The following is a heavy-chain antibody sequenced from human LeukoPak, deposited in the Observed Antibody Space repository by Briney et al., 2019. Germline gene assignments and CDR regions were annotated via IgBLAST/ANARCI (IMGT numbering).Heavy chain of an antibody. CDR2: IYSGGST. CDR1: GFTVSSNY. J-gene: IGHJ4*02. CDR3: ARGHLGSGSYFDY. D-gene: IGHD3-10*01. V-gene: IGHV3-66*01. Sequence: GGSLRLSCAASGFTVSSNYMSWVRQAPGKGLEWVSVIYSGGSTYYADSVKGRFTISRDNSKNTLYLQMNSLRAEDTAVYYCARGHLGSGSYFDYWGQGTLVTVSS.